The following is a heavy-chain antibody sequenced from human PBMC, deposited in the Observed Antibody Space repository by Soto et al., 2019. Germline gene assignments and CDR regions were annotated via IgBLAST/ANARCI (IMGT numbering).Heavy chain of an antibody. D-gene: IGHD2-2*01. CDR1: GGSISSYY. CDR3: AREDPTSLN. Sequence: SETLSLTCTVSGGSISSYYWSWIRQPPGKGLEWIGYIYYSGSTNYNPSLKSRVTISVDTSKNQFSLRLNSVTAADPAVYYCAREDPTSLNWGQGTLVTVSS. V-gene: IGHV4-59*12. J-gene: IGHJ4*02. CDR2: IYYSGST.